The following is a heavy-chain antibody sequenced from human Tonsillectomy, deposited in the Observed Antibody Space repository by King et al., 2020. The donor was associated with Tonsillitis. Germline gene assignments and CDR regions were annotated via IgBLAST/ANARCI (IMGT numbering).Heavy chain of an antibody. Sequence: VQLVESGGGLVQPGGSLRLSCAASGFTFSNYWMSWVRQAPGKGLEWVANIKQDGSEKYYVDSVKGRFTISRDNAKNSLYLQMNSLRAGDTAGYYCAGDRQALLGSPLDYWGQGTLVTVSS. D-gene: IGHD1-26*01. CDR2: IKQDGSEK. V-gene: IGHV3-7*01. CDR1: GFTFSNYW. CDR3: AGDRQALLGSPLDY. J-gene: IGHJ4*02.